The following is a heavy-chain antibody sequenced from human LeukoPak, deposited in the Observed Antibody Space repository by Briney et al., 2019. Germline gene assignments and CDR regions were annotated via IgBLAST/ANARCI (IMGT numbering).Heavy chain of an antibody. D-gene: IGHD2-15*01. CDR1: VGSFSGYY. CDR3: AGILGYCSGGSCYEAFDI. Sequence: SETLSLTCAVYVGSFSGYYWSWIRQPPGKGLEWSGEINHSGSTNYNPSRKSRVTISVDTSKNQFSLKLSSVTAADTAVYYCAGILGYCSGGSCYEAFDIWGQGTMVTVSS. V-gene: IGHV4-34*01. CDR2: INHSGST. J-gene: IGHJ3*02.